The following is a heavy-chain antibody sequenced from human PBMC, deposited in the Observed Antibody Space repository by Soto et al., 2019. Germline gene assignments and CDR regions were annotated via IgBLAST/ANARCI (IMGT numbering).Heavy chain of an antibody. J-gene: IGHJ6*02. V-gene: IGHV1-2*02. Sequence: ASVKVSCKASGYTFTGYYMHWVRQAPGQGLEWMGWINPNSGGTNYAQKFQGRVTMTRDTSISTTYMELSRLRSDDTAVYYCARVTDSSSWYFQYYYYGMDVWGQGTTVTVSS. D-gene: IGHD6-13*01. CDR3: ARVTDSSSWYFQYYYYGMDV. CDR2: INPNSGGT. CDR1: GYTFTGYY.